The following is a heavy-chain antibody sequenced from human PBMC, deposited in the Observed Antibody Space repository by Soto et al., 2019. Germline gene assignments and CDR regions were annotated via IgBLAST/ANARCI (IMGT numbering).Heavy chain of an antibody. J-gene: IGHJ6*02. CDR1: GYTFTGYY. V-gene: IGHV1-2*02. CDR3: AGYSILTGYYYGMDV. CDR2: INPNSGGT. Sequence: VASVKVSCKASGYTFTGYYMHWVRQAPGQGLEWMGWINPNSGGTNYAQKFRGRVTMTRDTSISTAYMELSRLRSDDTAVYYCAGYSILTGYYYGMDVWGQGTTVTVSS. D-gene: IGHD3-9*01.